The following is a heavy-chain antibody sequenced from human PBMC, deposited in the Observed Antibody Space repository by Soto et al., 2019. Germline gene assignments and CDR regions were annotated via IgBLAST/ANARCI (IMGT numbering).Heavy chain of an antibody. J-gene: IGHJ4*02. Sequence: QVQLVQSGAEEKTPGASVKVSCKASGYTFTDYAIHWVRQAPGQRLEWMGWINAGNGNTKSSQKFQGRVTITRDTSASTAYMELSSLRSEETAVYYCARSAVSPFGGLIGPFDYWGQGNLVTVSS. V-gene: IGHV1-3*05. CDR1: GYTFTDYA. CDR3: ARSAVSPFGGLIGPFDY. CDR2: INAGNGNT. D-gene: IGHD3-16*02.